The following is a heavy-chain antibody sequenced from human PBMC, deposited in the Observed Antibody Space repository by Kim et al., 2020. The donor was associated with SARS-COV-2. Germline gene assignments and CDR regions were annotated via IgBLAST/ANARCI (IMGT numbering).Heavy chain of an antibody. Sequence: GGSLRLSCAASGFTFSSYAMHWVRQAPGKGLEWVAVISYDGSNKYYADSVKGRFTISRDNSKNTLYLQMNSLRAEDTAVYYCARVGSRLWFGELLTRYY. CDR1: GFTFSSYA. D-gene: IGHD3-10*01. CDR2: ISYDGSNK. J-gene: IGHJ6*01. CDR3: ARVGSRLWFGELLTRYY. V-gene: IGHV3-30-3*01.